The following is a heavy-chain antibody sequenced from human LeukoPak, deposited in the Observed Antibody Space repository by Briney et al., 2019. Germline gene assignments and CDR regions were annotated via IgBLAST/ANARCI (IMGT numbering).Heavy chain of an antibody. Sequence: GGSLNLSCAASGFSLSSYWRHWLRQAPGKGLVWVSRIKSDGKTNYADSVKGRFTISRDNAKNTVSLQMNSLRAEDTGVYYCARAPSEIGGYYPEYFRHWGQGTLVTVSS. D-gene: IGHD3-22*01. CDR1: GFSLSSYW. CDR3: ARAPSEIGGYYPEYFRH. V-gene: IGHV3-74*01. CDR2: IKSDGKT. J-gene: IGHJ1*01.